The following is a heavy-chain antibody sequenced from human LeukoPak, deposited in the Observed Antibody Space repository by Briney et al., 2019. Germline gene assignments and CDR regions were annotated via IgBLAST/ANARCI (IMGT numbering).Heavy chain of an antibody. V-gene: IGHV3-48*03. D-gene: IGHD2-15*01. CDR3: ARGIVVVVAATVPYYYYYYYMDV. CDR2: ITTSGTNE. Sequence: RAGGSLRLSCAASGFTFSSYEMNWVRQAPGKGLEWVAYITTSGTNEYYADSVKGRFTISRDNAKNSLYLQMNSLRAEDTAVYYCARGIVVVVAATVPYYYYYYYMDVWGKGTTVTISS. CDR1: GFTFSSYE. J-gene: IGHJ6*03.